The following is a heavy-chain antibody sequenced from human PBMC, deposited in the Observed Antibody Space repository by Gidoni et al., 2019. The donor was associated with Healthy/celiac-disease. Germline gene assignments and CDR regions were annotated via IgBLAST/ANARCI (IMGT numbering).Heavy chain of an antibody. Sequence: QVTLKESGPVLVKPTETLTLTCTVSGFSLSNARMGVSWIRQPPGKALEWLAHIFSNAEKSYSTSLKSRLTISKDTSKSQVVLTMTNMDPVDTATYYCARISARPYYYYGMDVWGQGTTVTVSS. V-gene: IGHV2-26*01. J-gene: IGHJ6*02. D-gene: IGHD6-25*01. CDR1: GFSLSNARMG. CDR3: ARISARPYYYYGMDV. CDR2: IFSNAEK.